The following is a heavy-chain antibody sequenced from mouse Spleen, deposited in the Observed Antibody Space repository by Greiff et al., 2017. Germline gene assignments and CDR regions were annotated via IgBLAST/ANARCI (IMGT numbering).Heavy chain of an antibody. Sequence: QVQLQQPGAELVKPGASVEMSCKASGYTFTSYWITWVKQRPGQGLEWIGDIYPGSGSTNYNEKFKSKATLTVDKSSSTAYMQLSSLTSEDSAVYYCARGYGKHWYFDVWGAGTTVTVSS. J-gene: IGHJ1*01. CDR3: ARGYGKHWYFDV. D-gene: IGHD2-1*01. CDR1: GYTFTSYW. CDR2: IYPGSGST. V-gene: IGHV1-55*01.